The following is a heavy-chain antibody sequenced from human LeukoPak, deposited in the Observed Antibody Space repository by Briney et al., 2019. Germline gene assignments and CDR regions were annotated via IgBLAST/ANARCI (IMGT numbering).Heavy chain of an antibody. Sequence: GGSLRLSCAASGFTFSSYWMHWVRQAPGEGLVWVSRINSDGSSTSYADSVKGRFTISRDNAKNTLYLQMNSLRAEDTAVYYCASLGHCSSTSCPHDYWGQGTLVTVSS. J-gene: IGHJ4*02. D-gene: IGHD2-2*01. CDR3: ASLGHCSSTSCPHDY. CDR2: INSDGSST. V-gene: IGHV3-74*01. CDR1: GFTFSSYW.